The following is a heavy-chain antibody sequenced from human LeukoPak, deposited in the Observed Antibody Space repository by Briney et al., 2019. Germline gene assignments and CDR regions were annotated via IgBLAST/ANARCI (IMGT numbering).Heavy chain of an antibody. CDR1: GGSFSGYY. CDR2: INHSGST. CDR3: ARAVLGVVVADDAFDI. Sequence: SETLSLTCAVYGGSFSGYYWSWIRQPPGKGLEWIGEINHSGSTNYNPSLKSRVTISVGTSKNQFSLKLSSVTAADTAVYYCARAVLGVVVADDAFDIWGQGTMVTVSS. D-gene: IGHD3-22*01. J-gene: IGHJ3*02. V-gene: IGHV4-34*01.